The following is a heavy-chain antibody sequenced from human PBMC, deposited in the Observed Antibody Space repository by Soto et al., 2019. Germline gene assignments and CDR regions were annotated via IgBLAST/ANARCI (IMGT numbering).Heavy chain of an antibody. V-gene: IGHV5-51*01. J-gene: IGHJ4*02. Sequence: GESLKISCQGSGYSFTNYWIGWVRQMAGKGLEWVGIIYPGNSGSNTIYSPSFQGQVTISADKSISTAYLQWTSLNASDTAMYYCARSDTAMEIFDYWGQGTLVTAPQ. CDR2: IYPGNSGSNT. CDR3: ARSDTAMEIFDY. D-gene: IGHD5-18*01. CDR1: GYSFTNYW.